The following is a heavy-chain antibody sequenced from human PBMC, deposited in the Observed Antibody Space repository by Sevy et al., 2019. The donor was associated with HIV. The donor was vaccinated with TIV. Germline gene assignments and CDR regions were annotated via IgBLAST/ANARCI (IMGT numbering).Heavy chain of an antibody. CDR2: IKQDGSEK. V-gene: IGHV3-7*03. D-gene: IGHD2-2*01. Sequence: GGSLRLSCAVSGFTFSNYWMTWVRQAPGKGLEWVANIKQDGSEKYYVDSIKGRFTISRDNAKNSLYLQMNSLRVDDTAVYYCASRYHFMDYWGQGTLVTVSS. J-gene: IGHJ4*02. CDR3: ASRYHFMDY. CDR1: GFTFSNYW.